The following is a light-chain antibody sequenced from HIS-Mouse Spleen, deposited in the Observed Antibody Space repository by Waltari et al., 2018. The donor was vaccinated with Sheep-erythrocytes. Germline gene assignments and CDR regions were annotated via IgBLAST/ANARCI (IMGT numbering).Light chain of an antibody. CDR2: EVS. CDR1: SSDVVGYNY. CDR3: SSYAGSNNWV. Sequence: QSALTQPPSASGSPGQSVTISCTGTSSDVVGYNYVSCYQQHPGKAPKLMIYEVSKRPSGVPDRFSGSKSGNTASLTVSGLQAEDEADYYCSSYAGSNNWVFGGGTKLTVL. J-gene: IGLJ3*02. V-gene: IGLV2-8*01.